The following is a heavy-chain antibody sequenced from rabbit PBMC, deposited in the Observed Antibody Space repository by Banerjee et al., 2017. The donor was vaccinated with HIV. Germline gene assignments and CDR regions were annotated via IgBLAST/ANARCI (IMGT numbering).Heavy chain of an antibody. CDR3: ARGNSYDDSGERKYFNL. V-gene: IGHV1S7*01. D-gene: IGHD2-1*01. CDR1: GFSFSNKY. CDR2: IDPVFGST. Sequence: PGGPSSLTCTASGFSFSNKYVMCWVRQAPGKGLEWIGYIDPVFGSTYYASWVNGRFTISSHNAQNTLYLQLNSLTAADTATYFCARGNSYDDSGERKYFNLWGPGTLVTVS. J-gene: IGHJ4*01.